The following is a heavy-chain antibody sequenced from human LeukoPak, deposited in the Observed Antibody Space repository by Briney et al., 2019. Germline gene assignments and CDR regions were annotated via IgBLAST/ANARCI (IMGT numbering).Heavy chain of an antibody. CDR2: ISAYNGNT. CDR1: GYTFTSYG. D-gene: IGHD6-13*01. Sequence: ASVKVSCKASGYTFTSYGISWVRQAPGQGLEWMGWISAYNGNTNYAQKLQGRVTMTTDTSTSTAYMELGSLRSDDTAVYYCARVGRPEYSSSWYRYWGQGTLVTVSS. CDR3: ARVGRPEYSSSWYRY. J-gene: IGHJ4*02. V-gene: IGHV1-18*01.